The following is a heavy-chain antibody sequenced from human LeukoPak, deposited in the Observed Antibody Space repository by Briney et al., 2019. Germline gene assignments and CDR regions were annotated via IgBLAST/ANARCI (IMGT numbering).Heavy chain of an antibody. J-gene: IGHJ4*02. V-gene: IGHV3-48*03. D-gene: IGHD1-26*01. CDR2: ISSSGTTI. Sequence: AGGSLRLSCAASGFLFSSYEMNWVRQAPGRGLEWIAYISSSGTTIHYADSVKGRFTISRDDAKNSVYLQMDSLSDEDTAVYYCARDLGGRPTVGATGLYFDYWGQGTLVTVSS. CDR3: ARDLGGRPTVGATGLYFDY. CDR1: GFLFSSYE.